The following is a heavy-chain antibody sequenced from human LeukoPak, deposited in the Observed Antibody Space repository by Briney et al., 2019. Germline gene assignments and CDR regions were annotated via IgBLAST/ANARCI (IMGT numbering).Heavy chain of an antibody. Sequence: GGSLRLSCAASGFTFSDYYMGWIRQAPGKGLEWVACIGSGGRTTYYADSVKGRFTISRDNAKNSLSLQTNSLRVEDTAVYYCVKENFGKFGPWGQGTLVAVSS. V-gene: IGHV3-11*04. CDR2: IGSGGRTT. D-gene: IGHD3-10*01. J-gene: IGHJ5*02. CDR3: VKENFGKFGP. CDR1: GFTFSDYY.